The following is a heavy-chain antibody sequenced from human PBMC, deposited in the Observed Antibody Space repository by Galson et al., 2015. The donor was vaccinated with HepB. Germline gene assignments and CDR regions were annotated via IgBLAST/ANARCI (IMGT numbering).Heavy chain of an antibody. Sequence: SLRLSCAASGFTFSSYWMSWVRQAPGKGLEWVANIKQDGSEKYYVDSVKGRFTISRDNAKNSLYLQMNSLRAEDTAVYYCARRVIDSSSWYPPPRGEFDYWGQGTLVTISS. V-gene: IGHV3-7*03. CDR2: IKQDGSEK. D-gene: IGHD6-13*01. CDR3: ARRVIDSSSWYPPPRGEFDY. CDR1: GFTFSSYW. J-gene: IGHJ4*02.